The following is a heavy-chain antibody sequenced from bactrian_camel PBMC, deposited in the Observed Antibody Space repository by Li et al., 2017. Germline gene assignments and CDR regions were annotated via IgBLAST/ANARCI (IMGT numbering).Heavy chain of an antibody. J-gene: IGHJ2*01. CDR3: IKDSENAWYSVTRYLEV. Sequence: HVQLVESGGDSVEAGGSLRLSCAASGYTYSNNCLGWFRQAPGKDREGVAAIKTGTGSIRYADSVKGRCTISRDNAQNTLYLQLNSLKTEDGAMYYCIKDSENAWYSVTRYLEVWGQGTQVTVS. CDR1: GYTYSNNC. CDR2: IKTGTGSI. V-gene: IGHV3S1*01. D-gene: IGHD1*01.